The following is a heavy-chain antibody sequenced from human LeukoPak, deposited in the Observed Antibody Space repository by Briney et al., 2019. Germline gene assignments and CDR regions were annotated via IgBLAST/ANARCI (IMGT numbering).Heavy chain of an antibody. D-gene: IGHD3-22*01. CDR3: ARDGGYYDSSGTFDY. Sequence: GGSLRLSCAASGFPFTSSAIYWVRQAPGKGLEWLALISNDGSEKYCVDSVTGRFTLSRDNSKNTFYLQMNSLRVEDSAVYYCARDGGYYDSSGTFDYWGQGTLVTVSS. CDR1: GFPFTSSA. V-gene: IGHV3-30*03. CDR2: ISNDGSEK. J-gene: IGHJ4*02.